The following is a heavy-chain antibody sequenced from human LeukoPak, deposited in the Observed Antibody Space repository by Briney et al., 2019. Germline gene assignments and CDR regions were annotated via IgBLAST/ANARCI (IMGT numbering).Heavy chain of an antibody. D-gene: IGHD4-11*01. CDR3: AKRAVTPDY. CDR1: GFTFSTYP. V-gene: IGHV3-30*04. CDR2: ISNDGSNK. Sequence: GRSLRLSCAASGFTFSTYPMHWVRQAPGKGLEWVAVISNDGSNKYYADSVKGRFTISRDNSKNTLYLQMKSLRAEDTAVYYCAKRAVTPDYWGQGTLVTVSS. J-gene: IGHJ4*02.